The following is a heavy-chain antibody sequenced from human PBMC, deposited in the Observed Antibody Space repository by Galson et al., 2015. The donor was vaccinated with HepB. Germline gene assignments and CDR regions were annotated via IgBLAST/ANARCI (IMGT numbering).Heavy chain of an antibody. CDR1: GITFRNAW. J-gene: IGHJ4*02. V-gene: IGHV3-15*01. Sequence: SLRLSCAASGITFRNAWMSWVRQAPGKGLEWVGRIKSKADGGSTDYAAPVKGRFTLSRDDSENTLYLQMNSLKTEDTAMYYCTTDLHYYENSGYYSALDYWGQGTLVTVSS. CDR2: IKSKADGGST. CDR3: TTDLHYYENSGYYSALDY. D-gene: IGHD3-22*01.